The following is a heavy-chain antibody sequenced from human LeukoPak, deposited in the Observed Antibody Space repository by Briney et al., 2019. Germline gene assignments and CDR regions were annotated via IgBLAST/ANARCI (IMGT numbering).Heavy chain of an antibody. CDR1: GFTFSSYG. V-gene: IGHV3-30*18. J-gene: IGHJ6*02. CDR2: ISYDGSNK. CDR3: AKDIYGMDV. Sequence: GGSLRLSCAASGFTFSSYGMHWVRRAPGKGLEWVAGISYDGSNKYYADSVKGRFTISRDNSMNALYLQMNSLRAEDTAVDYCAKDIYGMDVWGQGTTVTVSS.